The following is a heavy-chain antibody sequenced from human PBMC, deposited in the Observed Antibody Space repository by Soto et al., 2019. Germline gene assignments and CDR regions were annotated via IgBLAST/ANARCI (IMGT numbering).Heavy chain of an antibody. CDR1: GFIFSNYG. CDR2: ISYDESNQ. J-gene: IGHJ4*02. CDR3: AKARLWERRGFDY. D-gene: IGHD1-26*01. V-gene: IGHV3-30*18. Sequence: ESGGGVVQPGRSLRLSCAASGFIFSNYGMHWVRQAPGKGLEWVALISYDESNQFYAESVKGRFTVSRDNSKNTLYLQMNSLRTDDTAVYYCAKARLWERRGFDYWGQGTLVTVSS.